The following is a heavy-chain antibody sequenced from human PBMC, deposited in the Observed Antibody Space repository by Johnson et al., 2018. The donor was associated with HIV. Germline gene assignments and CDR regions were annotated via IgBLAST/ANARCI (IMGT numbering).Heavy chain of an antibody. CDR2: INWNGGST. V-gene: IGHV3-20*04. Sequence: EVQLVESGGGVVRPGGSLRLSCAASGFTFDDYGMSWVRQAPGKGLEWVSGINWNGGSTGYADSVKGRFTISRDNAKNSLYLQMNSLRAEDTAVYYCASPEAPYYDILTGYYAAFDIWGQGTMVTVS. CDR3: ASPEAPYYDILTGYYAAFDI. J-gene: IGHJ3*02. D-gene: IGHD3-9*01. CDR1: GFTFDDYG.